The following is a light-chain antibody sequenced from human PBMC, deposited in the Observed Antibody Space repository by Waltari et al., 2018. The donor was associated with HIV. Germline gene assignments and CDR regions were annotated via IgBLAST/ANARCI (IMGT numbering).Light chain of an antibody. CDR1: QNIKTL. Sequence: QLPQSPSSLSTSLGDTVTFTCRASQNIKTLLNWYQLRPGKAPRLLIYGVSGLPAGVPSRFTGGGSGSDFTLTINNLQPEDFASYFCQQTYSVSITVGPGTRVEI. V-gene: IGKV1-39*01. J-gene: IGKJ5*01. CDR2: GVS. CDR3: QQTYSVSIT.